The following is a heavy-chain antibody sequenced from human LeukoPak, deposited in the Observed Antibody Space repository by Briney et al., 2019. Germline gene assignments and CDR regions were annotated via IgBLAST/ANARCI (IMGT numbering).Heavy chain of an antibody. CDR1: GGSFSGYY. J-gene: IGHJ4*02. D-gene: IGHD4-17*01. CDR2: IYYSGST. Sequence: PSETLSLTCAVYGGSFSGYYWSWIRQPPGKGLEWIGYIYYSGSTNYNPSLKSRVTISVDTSKNQFSLKLSSVTAADTAVYYCARHSRNYGGNEGYLDYWGQGTLVTVSS. V-gene: IGHV4-59*08. CDR3: ARHSRNYGGNEGYLDY.